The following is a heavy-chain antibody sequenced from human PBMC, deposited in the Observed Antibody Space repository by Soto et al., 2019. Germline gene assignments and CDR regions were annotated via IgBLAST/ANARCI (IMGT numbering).Heavy chain of an antibody. D-gene: IGHD3-16*01. Sequence: ASVKVSCKASGYTFTGYYMHWVRQAPGQGLEWMGWINPNSGGTNYAQKFQGWVTMTRDTSISTAYMELSRLRSDDTAMYFCARGVDYYATSGYFSFDSWGQGIPVTVSS. J-gene: IGHJ4*02. CDR3: ARGVDYYATSGYFSFDS. CDR2: INPNSGGT. V-gene: IGHV1-2*04. CDR1: GYTFTGYY.